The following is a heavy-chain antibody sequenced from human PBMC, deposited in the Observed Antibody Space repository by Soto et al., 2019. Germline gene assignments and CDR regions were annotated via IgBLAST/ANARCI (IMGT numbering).Heavy chain of an antibody. D-gene: IGHD3-10*01. V-gene: IGHV4-31*03. J-gene: IGHJ4*02. CDR1: GGSISSGGYY. CDR2: IYYSGST. Sequence: QVQLQESGPGLVKPSQTLSLTCTVSGGSISSGGYYWSWIRQHPGKGLEWIGYIYYSGSTYYNPSIKSRVTISVDTSKNPFSLKLSSVTAADTAVYYCARAVEDYYGSGSSFDYWGQGTLVTVSS. CDR3: ARAVEDYYGSGSSFDY.